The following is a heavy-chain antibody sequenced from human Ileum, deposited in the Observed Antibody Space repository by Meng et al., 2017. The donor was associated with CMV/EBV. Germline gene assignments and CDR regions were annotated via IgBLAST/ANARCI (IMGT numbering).Heavy chain of an antibody. CDR1: GGSFSGYY. CDR3: ARGRRDGYNNPPLDY. Sequence: QVQLKQWGEGLLKPSETLSLTCAVYGGSFSGYYWSWIRQPPGKGLEWIGEINHSGSTNYNPSLKSRVTISVDTSKNQFSLKLSSVTAADTAVYYCARGRRDGYNNPPLDYWGQGTLVTVSS. V-gene: IGHV4-34*01. D-gene: IGHD5-24*01. J-gene: IGHJ4*02. CDR2: INHSGST.